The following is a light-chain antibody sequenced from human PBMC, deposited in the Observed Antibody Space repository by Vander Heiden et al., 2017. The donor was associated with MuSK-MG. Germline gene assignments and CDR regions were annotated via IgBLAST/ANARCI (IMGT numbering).Light chain of an antibody. CDR1: QSISSW. CDR3: QQYNSYSGT. V-gene: IGKV1-5*03. Sequence: DIQMTQSPSTLSASVGDRVTITCRASQSISSWLAWYQQKPGNDPKLLIYKASSLESGVPSRFSGSGSGTEFTLTISNLQPDDFATYYCQQYNSYSGTFGQGTKLEIK. J-gene: IGKJ2*02. CDR2: KAS.